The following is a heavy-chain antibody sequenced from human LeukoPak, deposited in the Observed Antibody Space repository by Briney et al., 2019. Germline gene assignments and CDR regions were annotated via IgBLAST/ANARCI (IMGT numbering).Heavy chain of an antibody. Sequence: SETLSLTCTVSGGSISSSSYYWGWIRQPPGKGLEWIGSIYYSGSIYYNPSLKSRVTISVDTSKNQFSLKLSSVTAADTAVYYCARQQSGSYLVDFDYWGQGTLVTVSS. CDR1: GGSISSSSYY. CDR2: IYYSGSI. CDR3: ARQQSGSYLVDFDY. D-gene: IGHD1-26*01. V-gene: IGHV4-39*01. J-gene: IGHJ4*02.